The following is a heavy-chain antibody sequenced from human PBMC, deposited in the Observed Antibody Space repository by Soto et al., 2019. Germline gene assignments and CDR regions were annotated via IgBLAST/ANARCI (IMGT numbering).Heavy chain of an antibody. J-gene: IGHJ6*02. CDR1: FGPMRGYY. D-gene: IGHD7-27*01. V-gene: IGHV4-59*01. Sequence: LQESVPGLVKASETLSLSCSVTFGPMRGYYWSWIRQPPGKGLEWIANIFYNGGANYNPSIRSGVKVSVDKSKNSFSLGLTSVTPADTAVYYCSRDGDHDYFYGMDIWGQGTTVTVS. CDR3: SRDGDHDYFYGMDI. CDR2: IFYNGGA.